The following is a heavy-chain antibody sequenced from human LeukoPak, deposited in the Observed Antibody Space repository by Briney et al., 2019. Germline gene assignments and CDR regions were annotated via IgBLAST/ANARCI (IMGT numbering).Heavy chain of an antibody. Sequence: GGSQRLSCAASGFTFSNYCMHWVRQAPGKGLEWVSVIWHDGSYKYYADSVKGRFTISRDDSKNTLYLQMNSLRDDDTAVYFCARTSGIAAAGMLDYWGQGTLVTVSS. CDR3: ARTSGIAAAGMLDY. CDR1: GFTFSNYC. CDR2: IWHDGSYK. D-gene: IGHD6-13*01. J-gene: IGHJ4*02. V-gene: IGHV3-33*01.